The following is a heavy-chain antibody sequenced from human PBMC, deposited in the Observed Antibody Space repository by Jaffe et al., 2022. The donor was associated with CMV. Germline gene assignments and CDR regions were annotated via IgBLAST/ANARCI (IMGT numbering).Heavy chain of an antibody. J-gene: IGHJ3*02. CDR2: ISSTGTTT. Sequence: EVQLVESGGGLVQPGGSLRLSCAASGFIFRSFDMNWVRQAPGKGLEWVSFISSTGTTTYYTDSVRGRFTVSRDNAESSLYLQMNSLRADDTAVYYCARVNWADAFDIWGQGTMVTVSS. D-gene: IGHD1-1*01. V-gene: IGHV3-48*03. CDR3: ARVNWADAFDI. CDR1: GFIFRSFD.